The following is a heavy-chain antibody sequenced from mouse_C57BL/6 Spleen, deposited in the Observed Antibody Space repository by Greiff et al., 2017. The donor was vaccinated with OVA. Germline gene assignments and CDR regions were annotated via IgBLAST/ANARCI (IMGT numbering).Heavy chain of an antibody. CDR2: INPNNGGT. V-gene: IGHV1-26*01. CDR1: GYTFTDYY. J-gene: IGHJ3*01. CDR3: ARGEGGAY. Sequence: VQLQQSGPELVKPGASVKISCKASGYTFTDYYMNWVKQSHGKSLEWIGDINPNNGGTSYNQKFKGKATLTVDKSSSTAYMELRSLTSEDSAVYYCARGEGGAYWGQGTLVTVSA.